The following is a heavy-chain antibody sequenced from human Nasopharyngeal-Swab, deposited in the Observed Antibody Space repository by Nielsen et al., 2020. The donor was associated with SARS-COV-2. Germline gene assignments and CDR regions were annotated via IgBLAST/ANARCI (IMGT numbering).Heavy chain of an antibody. CDR2: IYPGDADS. Sequence: GGSLRLSCKGSEYSFSNYWIGWVRQMPGKGLEWMGIIYPGDADSRYTPSFQGQVTITADTSISTAYLQWSSLKASDTAMYFCARRKFQLLSGYYYYYMDVWGQGTTVTVSS. D-gene: IGHD2-2*01. J-gene: IGHJ6*03. CDR1: EYSFSNYW. CDR3: ARRKFQLLSGYYYYYMDV. V-gene: IGHV5-51*01.